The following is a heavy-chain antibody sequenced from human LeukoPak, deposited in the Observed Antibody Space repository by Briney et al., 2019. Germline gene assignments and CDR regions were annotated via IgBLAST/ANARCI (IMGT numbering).Heavy chain of an antibody. D-gene: IGHD2-8*01. Sequence: ASVKVSCKASGYTFTSYGISWVRQAPGQGLEWMGWISAYNGNTNYAQKLQGRVTMTTDTSTSTAYMELRSLRSDDTAVYYCARHPLAPYCTNGVCLDYWGQGTLVTVSS. CDR3: ARHPLAPYCTNGVCLDY. V-gene: IGHV1-18*01. CDR2: ISAYNGNT. CDR1: GYTFTSYG. J-gene: IGHJ4*02.